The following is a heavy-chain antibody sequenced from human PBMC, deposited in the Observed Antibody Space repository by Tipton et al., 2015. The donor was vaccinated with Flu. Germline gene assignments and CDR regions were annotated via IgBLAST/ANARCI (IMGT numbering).Heavy chain of an antibody. D-gene: IGHD6-19*01. CDR2: IKQDGSEK. Sequence: SLRLSCSASGFTFSTYWMTWVRQAPGKGLEWVANIKQDGSEKYYVDSVKGRFTISKDNAKNSMYLQMNSLRAEDTAVYYCARDGSSGRGGGWGLDCWGQGTLVTVSS. CDR3: ARDGSSGRGGGWGLDC. V-gene: IGHV3-7*01. CDR1: GFTFSTYW. J-gene: IGHJ4*02.